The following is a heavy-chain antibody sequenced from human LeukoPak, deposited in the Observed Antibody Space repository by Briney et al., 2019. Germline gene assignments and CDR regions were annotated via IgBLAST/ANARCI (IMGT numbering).Heavy chain of an antibody. D-gene: IGHD6-13*01. CDR1: GGSFSGYY. J-gene: IGHJ4*02. V-gene: IGHV4-34*01. CDR3: ARQGYSSSWPQFDY. CDR2: IYYSGST. Sequence: SETLSLTCAVCGGSFSGYYWSWIRQPPGKGLEWIGSIYYSGSTYYNPSLKSRHTISLDTSKNQFSLKLSSVTAADTAVYYCARQGYSSSWPQFDYWGQGTLVTVSS.